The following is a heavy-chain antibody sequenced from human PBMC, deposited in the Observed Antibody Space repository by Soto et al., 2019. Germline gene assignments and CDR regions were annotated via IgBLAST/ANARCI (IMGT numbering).Heavy chain of an antibody. CDR2: IYSGGDT. CDR1: GFTVSSNY. V-gene: IGHV3-53*01. J-gene: IGHJ4*02. D-gene: IGHD2-15*01. CDR3: ARARCSGGSCYRGIDY. Sequence: GESLKISCAASGFTVSSNYMSWVRQAPGKGLEWVSLIYSGGDTYYADSVKGRFTISRDNSKNTLYLQMNSLRAEDTAVYYCARARCSGGSCYRGIDYWGEGTLVTVSS.